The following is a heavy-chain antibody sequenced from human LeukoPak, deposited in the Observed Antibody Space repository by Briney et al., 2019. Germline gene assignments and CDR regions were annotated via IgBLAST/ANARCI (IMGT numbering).Heavy chain of an antibody. Sequence: PGGSLRLSCAASGVTFRSYGMHWVRQAPGKGLEWVAVIWYDGSNKYYADSVKGRFTISRDNSKNTLYLQMNSLRAEDTAVYYCARDQEYYYYYGMDVWGQGTTVTVSS. J-gene: IGHJ6*02. CDR2: IWYDGSNK. V-gene: IGHV3-33*01. CDR3: ARDQEYYYYYGMDV. CDR1: GVTFRSYG.